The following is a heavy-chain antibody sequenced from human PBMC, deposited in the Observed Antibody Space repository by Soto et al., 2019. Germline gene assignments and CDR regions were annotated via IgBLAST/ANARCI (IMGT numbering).Heavy chain of an antibody. CDR3: ARSSSGWTDY. CDR2: IYYRGST. V-gene: IGHV4-39*01. D-gene: IGHD6-19*01. Sequence: QLQLQESGPGLVKPSETLSLTCTVSGGSISSSSYYWGWIRQPPGKGLEWIGRIYYRGSTYHNPSLKSRVTISVDTSNNQFYLKLSSVTAADTAVYYCARSSSGWTDYWGQGTLVTVSS. CDR1: GGSISSSSYY. J-gene: IGHJ4*02.